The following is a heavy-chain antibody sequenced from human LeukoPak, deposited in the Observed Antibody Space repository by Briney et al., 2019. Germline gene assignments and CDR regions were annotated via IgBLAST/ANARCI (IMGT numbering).Heavy chain of an antibody. D-gene: IGHD3-22*01. Sequence: GGSLRLSCAASGFTFSSYGMHWVRQAPGKGLEWVSSISSSSSYIYYADSVKGRFTISRDNAKNSLYLQMNSLRAEDTAVYYCARDTSGYDSSGYYYPDLYYFDYWGQGTLVTVSP. CDR3: ARDTSGYDSSGYYYPDLYYFDY. J-gene: IGHJ4*02. CDR1: GFTFSSYG. CDR2: ISSSSSYI. V-gene: IGHV3-21*01.